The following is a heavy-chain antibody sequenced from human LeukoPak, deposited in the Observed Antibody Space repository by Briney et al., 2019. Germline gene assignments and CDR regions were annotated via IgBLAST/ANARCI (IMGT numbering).Heavy chain of an antibody. CDR3: AKDRGSYPARDY. J-gene: IGHJ4*02. Sequence: AGGSLRLSCAASGFTFSSFAMNWVRQAPGKGLEWVSIISGSGGSTYYADSVKGRFTISRDNPKNTLYLQMNSLRAEDTAVYYCAKDRGSYPARDYWGQGTLVTVSS. D-gene: IGHD1-26*01. CDR1: GFTFSSFA. CDR2: ISGSGGST. V-gene: IGHV3-23*01.